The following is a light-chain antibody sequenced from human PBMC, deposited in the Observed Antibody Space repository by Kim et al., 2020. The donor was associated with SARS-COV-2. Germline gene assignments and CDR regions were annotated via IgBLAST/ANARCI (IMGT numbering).Light chain of an antibody. CDR1: RPNTGGGYE. J-gene: IGLJ1*01. CDR3: QSYDNRLSGYV. CDR2: GDI. V-gene: IGLV1-40*01. Sequence: GTTPGTRTRPNTGGGYEVHWFQQNPGPAPKRLFYGDINRPSGVPDRFSGSKSGTSASLAITGLQTEDEADYYCQSYDNRLSGYVFGTGTQLTVL.